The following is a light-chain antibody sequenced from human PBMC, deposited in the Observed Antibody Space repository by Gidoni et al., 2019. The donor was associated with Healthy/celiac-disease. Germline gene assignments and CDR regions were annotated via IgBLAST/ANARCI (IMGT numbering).Light chain of an antibody. CDR1: SSNIGSNT. V-gene: IGLV1-44*01. J-gene: IGLJ1*01. CDR3: AAWDDSLNGFYV. CDR2: SNN. Sequence: QSVLTQPPSASGTPGQRVTISCSGSSSNIGSNTVNWYQQLPGTAPKLLINSNNQRPSGVPDRFSGSKSGPSASLAISGLQSEDEADYYCAAWDDSLNGFYVFGTGTKVTVL.